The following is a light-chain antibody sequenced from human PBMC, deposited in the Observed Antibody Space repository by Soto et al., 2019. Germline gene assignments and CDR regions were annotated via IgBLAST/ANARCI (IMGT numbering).Light chain of an antibody. J-gene: IGKJ1*01. CDR1: QSFTSN. CDR2: GAS. Sequence: EIVMTQSPATLSVSPGERATLSCRASQSFTSNLAWYQQKPGQAPRLLIYGASTRASGIPARFSGSGSGTDFTLTISSLQSEDFAVYYCQQYSDWPWTFGQGTKVDIK. V-gene: IGKV3-15*01. CDR3: QQYSDWPWT.